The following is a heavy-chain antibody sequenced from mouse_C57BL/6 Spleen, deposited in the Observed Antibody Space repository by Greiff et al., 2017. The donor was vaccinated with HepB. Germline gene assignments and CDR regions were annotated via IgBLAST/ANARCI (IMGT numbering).Heavy chain of an antibody. D-gene: IGHD1-1*01. CDR3: GRMVTAVVAPDC. CDR2: INPSSGDT. V-gene: IGHV1-7*01. CDR1: GYTFTSYW. Sequence: VQLQQSGAELVKPGASVKLSCKASGYTFTSYWMHWVKQRPGQGLEWIGYINPSSGDTKYNQKFKDKATLTVDKSSSTADMQLISLTYEDAADYYCGRMVTAVVAPDCWGQGTTLTVSS. J-gene: IGHJ2*01.